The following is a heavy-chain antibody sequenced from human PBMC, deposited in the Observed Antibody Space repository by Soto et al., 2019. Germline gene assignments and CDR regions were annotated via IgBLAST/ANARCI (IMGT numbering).Heavy chain of an antibody. CDR3: ARGPLLFGELLRVYFDY. Sequence: SETLSLTCTVSGGSISSGGYYWSWIRQHPGKGLEWIGYIYYSGSTYYNPSLKSRVTISVDTSKNQFSLKLSSVTAADTAVYYCARGPLLFGELLRVYFDYWGPGTLVTVSS. D-gene: IGHD3-10*01. J-gene: IGHJ4*02. V-gene: IGHV4-31*03. CDR1: GGSISSGGYY. CDR2: IYYSGST.